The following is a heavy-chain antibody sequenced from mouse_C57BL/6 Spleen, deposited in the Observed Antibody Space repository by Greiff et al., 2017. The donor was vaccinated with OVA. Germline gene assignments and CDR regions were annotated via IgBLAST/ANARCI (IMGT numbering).Heavy chain of an antibody. CDR2: IYPRSGNT. CDR3: AGRETTVVAGDY. CDR1: GYTFTSYG. Sequence: VQLVESGAELARPGASVKLSCKASGYTFTSYGISWVKQRTGQGLEWIGEIYPRSGNTYYNEKFKGKATLTADKSSSTAYMELRSLTSEDSAVYFCAGRETTVVAGDYWGQGTTLTVSS. D-gene: IGHD1-1*01. V-gene: IGHV1-81*01. J-gene: IGHJ2*01.